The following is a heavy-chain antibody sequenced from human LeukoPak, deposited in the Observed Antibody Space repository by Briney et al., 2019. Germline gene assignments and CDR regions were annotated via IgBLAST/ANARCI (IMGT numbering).Heavy chain of an antibody. V-gene: IGHV4-39*01. J-gene: IGHJ4*02. D-gene: IGHD1-26*01. CDR3: ARRRSWPEFDC. CDR1: GGPINSTGYF. Sequence: SETLSLTCSVSGGPINSTGYFWGWIRQPPGKGLEWIGAIYYTGDTYYNPSLRSRVNMAVDTSENQFSLKLRSVTAADTAVYYCARRRSWPEFDCWGQGILVTVSS. CDR2: IYYTGDT.